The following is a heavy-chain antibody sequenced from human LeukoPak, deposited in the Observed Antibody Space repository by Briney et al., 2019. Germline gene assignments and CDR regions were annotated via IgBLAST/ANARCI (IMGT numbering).Heavy chain of an antibody. Sequence: SETLSLTCAVSGDSIGRGSYYWGWIRQPAGKAPEWIGRIFNTGSTSYNPSLKSRVTISVDTSKNQFSLKLSSVTAADTAVYYCAGGVAGTGAYWYFDLWGRGTLVTVSS. J-gene: IGHJ2*01. D-gene: IGHD6-19*01. CDR2: IFNTGST. V-gene: IGHV4-61*02. CDR1: GDSIGRGSYY. CDR3: AGGVAGTGAYWYFDL.